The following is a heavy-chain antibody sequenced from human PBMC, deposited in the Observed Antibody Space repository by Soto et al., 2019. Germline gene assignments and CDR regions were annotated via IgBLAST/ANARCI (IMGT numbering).Heavy chain of an antibody. V-gene: IGHV3-9*01. J-gene: IGHJ4*02. Sequence: GGSLRLSCAASGFPFDDFAMHWVRQAPGKGLDWVSGISWNSGSIGYADSVKGPFPSSRDIAKNYLYLQMNSLRAEDTASYYRAKGPSSSWYPRDYWGQGTLVTVSS. CDR3: AKGPSSSWYPRDY. CDR2: ISWNSGSI. CDR1: GFPFDDFA. D-gene: IGHD6-13*01.